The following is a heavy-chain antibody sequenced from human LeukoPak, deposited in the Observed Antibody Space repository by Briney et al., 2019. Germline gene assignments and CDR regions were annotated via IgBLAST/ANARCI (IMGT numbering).Heavy chain of an antibody. V-gene: IGHV3-21*01. D-gene: IGHD4-11*01. J-gene: IGHJ6*03. Sequence: GGSLRLSCAASGFTFSSYSMNWVRQAPGKGLEWVSSISSSSSYIYYADSVKGRFTISRDNAKNSLYLQMNSLRAEDTAVYYCARGLTTSSYYYYYYYMDVWGKGTTVTVSS. CDR3: ARGLTTSSYYYYYYYMDV. CDR1: GFTFSSYS. CDR2: ISSSSSYI.